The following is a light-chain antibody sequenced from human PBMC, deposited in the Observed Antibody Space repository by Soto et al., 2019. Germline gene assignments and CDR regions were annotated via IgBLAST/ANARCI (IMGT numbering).Light chain of an antibody. CDR3: SSYTSSSPHVI. Sequence: QSALTQPASVSGSPGQSITISCTGTSSDVGGYNYVSWYQQHPGKAPKLMIYEVSNRPSGVFNRFSGSKSGNTASLTISELQTEYDADFYGSSYTSSSPHVIFGGGTKLTVL. J-gene: IGLJ2*01. CDR1: SSDVGGYNY. CDR2: EVS. V-gene: IGLV2-14*01.